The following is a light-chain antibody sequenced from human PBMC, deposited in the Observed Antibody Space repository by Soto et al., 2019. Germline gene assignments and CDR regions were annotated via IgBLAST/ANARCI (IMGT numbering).Light chain of an antibody. CDR2: DVT. CDR3: CSYAGSYTYV. V-gene: IGLV2-11*01. J-gene: IGLJ1*01. CDR1: NSDVGTFYF. Sequence: QSVLTQPRSVSGSPGQSVTISCTGTNSDVGTFYFVSWYQQYPDKGPKLIIYDVTERPSGVPDRFSGSKSGNTASLTISGLQAEDEADYYCCSYAGSYTYVFGSGTKVHRP.